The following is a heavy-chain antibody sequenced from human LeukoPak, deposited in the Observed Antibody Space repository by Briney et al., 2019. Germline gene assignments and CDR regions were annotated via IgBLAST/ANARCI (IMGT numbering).Heavy chain of an antibody. Sequence: ASLKVSCKASGYTFTGYYMHWVRQAPGQGLEWMGWINPNSGGTNYAQKFQGRVTMTRDTSISTAYMELSRLRSDDTAVYYCARDGGNIVVVPAAILGPDYWGQGTLVTVSS. CDR2: INPNSGGT. CDR3: ARDGGNIVVVPAAILGPDY. CDR1: GYTFTGYY. J-gene: IGHJ4*02. V-gene: IGHV1-2*02. D-gene: IGHD2-2*02.